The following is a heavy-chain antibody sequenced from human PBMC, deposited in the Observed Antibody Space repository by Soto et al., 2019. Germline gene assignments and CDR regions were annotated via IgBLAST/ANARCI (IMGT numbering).Heavy chain of an antibody. J-gene: IGHJ5*02. V-gene: IGHV3-33*01. CDR1: GFTFSNYG. D-gene: IGHD6-19*01. CDR3: ASVAVAGTWWFDP. CDR2: IWYDGSND. Sequence: QVQLVESGGGVVQAGRSLRLSCAASGFTFSNYGMHWARQAPGKGLEWVALIWYDGSNDRYADSVKGRFTISRDNFKNILDLQMHSLRAEDTAVYYCASVAVAGTWWFDPWGQGTLVTVSS.